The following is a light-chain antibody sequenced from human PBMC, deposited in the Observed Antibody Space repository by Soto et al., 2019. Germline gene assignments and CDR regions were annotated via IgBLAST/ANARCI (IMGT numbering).Light chain of an antibody. CDR3: QHYDHLPPLS. Sequence: DIQMTQSPSSLSASVGDRVTITCQASQDIRNYLNWYQQKPGKAPNLLIYDASNLRARVPSRFSGSGSGTEFTFPISSLQPEDIATYYCQHYDHLPPLSFGGGTKVEIK. V-gene: IGKV1-33*01. CDR1: QDIRNY. CDR2: DAS. J-gene: IGKJ4*01.